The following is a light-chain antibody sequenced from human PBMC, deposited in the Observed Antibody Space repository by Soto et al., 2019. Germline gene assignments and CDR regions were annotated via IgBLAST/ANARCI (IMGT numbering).Light chain of an antibody. V-gene: IGLV2-14*01. J-gene: IGLJ1*01. CDR2: EVS. CDR3: SSYSISTAYL. CDR1: SSDVGGYDY. Sequence: SVLTQPASVSGSPGQSITISCTGTSSDVGGYDYVSWYQLHPGKAPKLMVFEVSNRPSGVSYRFSGSKSGNTASLTISGLQAEDEADYFCSSYSISTAYLFGTG.